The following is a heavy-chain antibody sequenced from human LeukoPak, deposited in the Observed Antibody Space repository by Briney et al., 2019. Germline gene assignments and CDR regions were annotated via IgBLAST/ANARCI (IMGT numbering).Heavy chain of an antibody. Sequence: GSLRLSCAASGFTFSNYSMNWVRPAPGKGLEWVSYIRSSSTTIYYADSVKGRFTISRDNAKNSLFLQMNSLRAEDTAVYYCAREWARALDYWGQGTLVTVSS. J-gene: IGHJ4*02. CDR3: AREWARALDY. V-gene: IGHV3-48*04. D-gene: IGHD1-26*01. CDR2: IRSSSTTI. CDR1: GFTFSNYS.